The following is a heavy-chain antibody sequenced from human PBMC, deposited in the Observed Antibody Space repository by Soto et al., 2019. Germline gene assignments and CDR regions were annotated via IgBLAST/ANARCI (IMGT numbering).Heavy chain of an antibody. Sequence: GASVKVSCEASGYTFTSYAMDCVRQAPGQRLEWMGWINAGNGNTKYSQKFQGRVTITRDTSASTAYMELSSLRSGDTAVYYCARGFPFCFPPGAQGTLVTVS. V-gene: IGHV1-3*01. CDR1: GYTFTSYA. J-gene: IGHJ5*02. D-gene: IGHD2-21*01. CDR3: ARGFPFCFPP. CDR2: INAGNGNT.